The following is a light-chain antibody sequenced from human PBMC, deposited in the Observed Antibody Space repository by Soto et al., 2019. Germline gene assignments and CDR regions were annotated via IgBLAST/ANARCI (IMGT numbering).Light chain of an antibody. J-gene: IGLJ2*01. CDR1: SGHSTYA. V-gene: IGLV4-69*01. CDR2: LNSDGSH. Sequence: QLVLTQSPSASASLGASVKLTCTLSSGHSTYAIAWHQQQPEKGPRYLMKLNSDGSHNKGDGIPDRFSGSSSGAERHLTISSLQSEDEADYYCQTGGTAIHDVGFGGGTKLTVL. CDR3: QTGGTAIHDVG.